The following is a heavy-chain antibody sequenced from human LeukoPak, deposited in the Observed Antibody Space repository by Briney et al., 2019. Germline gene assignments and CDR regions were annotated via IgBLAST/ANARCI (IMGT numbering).Heavy chain of an antibody. J-gene: IGHJ4*02. V-gene: IGHV4-39*07. CDR2: IYYSGST. CDR3: TVVVVAATWTLIDY. Sequence: SETLSLTCTVSGGSISGSSYYWGWIRQPPGKGLEWIGSIYYSGSTYYNPSLKSRVTISVDTSKNQFSLKLSSVTAADTAVYYCTVVVVAATWTLIDYWGQGTLVTVSS. CDR1: GGSISGSSYY. D-gene: IGHD2-15*01.